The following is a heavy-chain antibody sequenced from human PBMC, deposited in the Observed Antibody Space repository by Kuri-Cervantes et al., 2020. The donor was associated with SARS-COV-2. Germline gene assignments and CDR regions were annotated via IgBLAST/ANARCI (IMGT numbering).Heavy chain of an antibody. D-gene: IGHD3-3*01. Sequence: GGSLRLSCAASGFTFSSYSMNWVRQAPGKGPEWVSYISSSSSTIYYADSVKGRFTISRDNAKNSLYLQMNSLRDEDTAVYYCARDGSDDFWSGHELGMDVWAKGPRSPSP. V-gene: IGHV3-48*02. J-gene: IGHJ6*02. CDR2: ISSSSSTI. CDR1: GFTFSSYS. CDR3: ARDGSDDFWSGHELGMDV.